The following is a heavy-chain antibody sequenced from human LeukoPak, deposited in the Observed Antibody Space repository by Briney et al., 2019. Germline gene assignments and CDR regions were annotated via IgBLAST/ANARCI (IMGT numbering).Heavy chain of an antibody. J-gene: IGHJ4*02. CDR2: IYTSGST. D-gene: IGHD1-26*01. Sequence: SETLSLTCTVSGGSISSSSYYWSWIRQPAGKGLEWIGRIYTSGSTNYNPSLKSRVTISVDKSKNQFSLKLSSVTAADTAVYYCARDGRGVGATTGGIDYWGQGTLVTVSS. V-gene: IGHV4-61*02. CDR1: GGSISSSSYY. CDR3: ARDGRGVGATTGGIDY.